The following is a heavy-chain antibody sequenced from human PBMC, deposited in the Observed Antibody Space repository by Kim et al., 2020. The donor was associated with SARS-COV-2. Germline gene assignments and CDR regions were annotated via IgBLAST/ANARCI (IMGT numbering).Heavy chain of an antibody. CDR3: ATTNRGYYYGMDV. Sequence: SETLSLTCAVYGGSFSGYYWSWIRQPPGKGLEWIGEINHSGSTNYNPSLKSRVTISVDTSKNQFSLKLSSVTAADTAVYYCATTNRGYYYGMDVWGQGTTVTVSS. V-gene: IGHV4-34*01. J-gene: IGHJ6*02. D-gene: IGHD5-12*01. CDR1: GGSFSGYY. CDR2: INHSGST.